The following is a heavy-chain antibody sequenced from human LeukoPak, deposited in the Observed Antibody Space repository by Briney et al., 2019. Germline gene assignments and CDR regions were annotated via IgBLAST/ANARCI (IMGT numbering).Heavy chain of an antibody. D-gene: IGHD6-19*01. CDR3: AKSRLSSGWSGYYFDY. CDR2: IIGSGGST. Sequence: GGSLRLSCAASGFTFSSYAMSWVRQAPGKGLEWVSAIIGSGGSTYYADSVKGRFTISRDNSKNTLYLQMNSLRAEDTAVYYCAKSRLSSGWSGYYFDYWGQGTLVTVSS. CDR1: GFTFSSYA. V-gene: IGHV3-23*01. J-gene: IGHJ4*02.